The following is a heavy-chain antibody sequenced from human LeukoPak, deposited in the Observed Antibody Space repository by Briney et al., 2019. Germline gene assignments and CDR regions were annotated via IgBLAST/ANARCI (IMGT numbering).Heavy chain of an antibody. CDR3: ARGFSPPFDP. CDR2: IYYSGST. Sequence: SETLSPSCTVSGGSISSYYWSWIRQPPGKGLEWIGYIYYSGSTNYNPSLKSRVTISVDTSKNQFSLKLSSVTAADTAVYYCARGFSPPFDPWGQGTLVTVSS. V-gene: IGHV4-59*01. J-gene: IGHJ5*02. CDR1: GGSISSYY.